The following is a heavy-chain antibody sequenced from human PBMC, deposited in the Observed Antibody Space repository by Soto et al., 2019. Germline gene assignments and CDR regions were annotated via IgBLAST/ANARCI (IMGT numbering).Heavy chain of an antibody. CDR3: ARHFSGEWYSSSWYWFKGPYDY. V-gene: IGHV4-39*01. Sequence: TETLPLTCTVSGGSISSSSYYWGWIRQPPGRGLEWIGSIYYSGSTYYNPSLKSRVTISVDTSKDQFSLKLSSVTAADTAVYYCARHFSGEWYSSSWYWFKGPYDYWGQGTLVTVSS. CDR1: GGSISSSSYY. CDR2: IYYSGST. J-gene: IGHJ4*02. D-gene: IGHD6-13*01.